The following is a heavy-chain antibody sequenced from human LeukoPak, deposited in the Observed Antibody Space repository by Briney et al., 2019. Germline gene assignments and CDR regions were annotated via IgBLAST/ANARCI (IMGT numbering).Heavy chain of an antibody. CDR3: AKWGDYDVLTGYYVSDY. Sequence: GGSLRLSCAASGFTFSRYWMSWVRQAPGKGLEWVANINQDGSEKYYVDSVKGRFTISRDNTKNSLYLQMNSLRAEDTAVYYCAKWGDYDVLTGYYVSDYWGQGTLVTVSS. V-gene: IGHV3-7*03. J-gene: IGHJ4*02. CDR1: GFTFSRYW. D-gene: IGHD3-9*01. CDR2: INQDGSEK.